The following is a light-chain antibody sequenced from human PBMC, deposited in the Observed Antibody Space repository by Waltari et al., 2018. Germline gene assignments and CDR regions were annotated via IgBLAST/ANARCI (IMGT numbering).Light chain of an antibody. J-gene: IGLJ2*01. V-gene: IGLV2-23*02. CDR1: SSHVGNYKR. CDR2: AVS. Sequence: QSALPQPASVSGAPGHSITISCPGTSSHVGNYKRLSWYQQHPGKAPKLMIYAVSKRPSGVSDRFSGSKSGDMASLTISGLQPEDEAEYFCSSYAGSSKGVFGGGTKVTVL. CDR3: SSYAGSSKGV.